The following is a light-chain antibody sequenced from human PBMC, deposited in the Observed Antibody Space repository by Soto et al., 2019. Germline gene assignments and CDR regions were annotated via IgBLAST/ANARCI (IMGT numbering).Light chain of an antibody. V-gene: IGKV1-39*01. J-gene: IGKJ1*01. Sequence: DIQMTQSPSSLSASVGDRVTITCRASQSITGYLNWYQQKPGKVPKLLIYAASTLQSGVPSRFSGSGSGTDFTLTLSSLQAEDSATYYCQQSFIDPWTFGQGTKVDIK. CDR1: QSITGY. CDR3: QQSFIDPWT. CDR2: AAS.